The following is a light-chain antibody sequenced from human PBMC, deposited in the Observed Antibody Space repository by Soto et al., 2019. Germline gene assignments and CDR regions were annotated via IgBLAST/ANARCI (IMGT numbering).Light chain of an antibody. CDR1: RSDIGGYNY. CDR3: SSYAGSNNFVV. Sequence: QSALTQPPSPSGSPGQSVTISCTGTRSDIGGYNYVSWYQQHPGKAPKLMVYEVSKRPSGVPDRFSGSKSGNTASLTVSGLQAEDEADYYCSSYAGSNNFVVFGGGTKVTVL. V-gene: IGLV2-8*01. J-gene: IGLJ2*01. CDR2: EVS.